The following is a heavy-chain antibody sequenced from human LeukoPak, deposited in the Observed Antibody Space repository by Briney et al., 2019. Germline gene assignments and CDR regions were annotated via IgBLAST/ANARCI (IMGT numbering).Heavy chain of an antibody. J-gene: IGHJ5*02. D-gene: IGHD2-2*02. CDR1: GGTFSSYA. V-gene: IGHV1-69*01. CDR2: IIPIFGTA. CDR3: ARGKILPAIGGFDP. Sequence: GSSVKVSCKASGGTFSSYAISWVRQAPGQGLEWMGWIIPIFGTANYAQKFQGRVTITADESTSTAYMELSSLRSEDTAVYYCARGKILPAIGGFDPGAKGPLAPVPP.